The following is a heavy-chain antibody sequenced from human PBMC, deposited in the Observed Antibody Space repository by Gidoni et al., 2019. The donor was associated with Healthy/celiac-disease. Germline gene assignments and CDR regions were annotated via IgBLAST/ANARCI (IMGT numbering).Heavy chain of an antibody. V-gene: IGHV4-34*01. J-gene: IGHJ5*02. Sequence: NTNYNPSLKSRVTISVDTSKNQFSLKLSSVTAADTAVYYCARASLPNTVNWFDPWGQGTLVTVSS. CDR2: NT. D-gene: IGHD1-26*01. CDR3: ARASLPNTVNWFDP.